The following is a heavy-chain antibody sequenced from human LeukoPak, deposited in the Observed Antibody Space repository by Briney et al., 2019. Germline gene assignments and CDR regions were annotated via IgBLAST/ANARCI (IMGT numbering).Heavy chain of an antibody. CDR1: GFTFSSYG. CDR3: ARDDALGDNALDI. J-gene: IGHJ3*02. CDR2: ILNDGSQE. D-gene: IGHD3-16*01. V-gene: IGHV3-33*01. Sequence: GRSLRLSCAATGFTFSSYGMHWVRQAPGKGLEWVAVILNDGSQEKYADSVKGRFTISRDNSKNTLFLQMNSLRAEDTAVYYCARDDALGDNALDIWGQGTMVTVSS.